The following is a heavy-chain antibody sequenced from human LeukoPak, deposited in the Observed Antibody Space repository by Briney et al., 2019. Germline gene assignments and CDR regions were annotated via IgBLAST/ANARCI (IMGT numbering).Heavy chain of an antibody. CDR1: GYTFTGYY. CDR2: INPNSDGT. J-gene: IGHJ6*02. D-gene: IGHD2-2*01. V-gene: IGHV1-2*02. Sequence: ASVKVSCKASGYTFTGYYMHWVRQAPGQGLEWMGWINPNSDGTNYAQKFQGRVTMTRDTSISTAYMELSRLRSDDTAVYYCARFDIVVVPAARDYYYYGMDVWGQGTTVTVSS. CDR3: ARFDIVVVPAARDYYYYGMDV.